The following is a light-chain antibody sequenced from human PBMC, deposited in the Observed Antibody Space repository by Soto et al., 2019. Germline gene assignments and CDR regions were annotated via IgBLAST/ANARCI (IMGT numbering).Light chain of an antibody. CDR2: EVN. CDR3: TSYGGRDNLI. Sequence: QSALTQPPSASGSPGQSVTISCTGTSSDIGAYNYVSWFQQHPGEAPKLIISEVNKRPSGVPNRFSGSKSGNTASLTVSGLQAEGEADYYCTSYGGRDNLIFGGGTKLTVL. CDR1: SSDIGAYNY. V-gene: IGLV2-8*01. J-gene: IGLJ2*01.